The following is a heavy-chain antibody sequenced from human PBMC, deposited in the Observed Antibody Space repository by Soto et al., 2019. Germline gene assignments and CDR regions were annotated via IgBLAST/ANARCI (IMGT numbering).Heavy chain of an antibody. D-gene: IGHD3-3*01. CDR2: INHTGDA. J-gene: IGHJ5*02. V-gene: IGHV4-34*01. CDR1: GGSVFGYY. Sequence: PSKTLSLTCALYGGSVFGYYCKWIRQPPGKGLEWIGEINHTGDAHYNPSLKSRVTMSVDTSKNQFSLRLSSVTAADTAIYSCSSRITVFGLLFSWFGPWGQGTSVPVSS. CDR3: SSRITVFGLLFSWFGP.